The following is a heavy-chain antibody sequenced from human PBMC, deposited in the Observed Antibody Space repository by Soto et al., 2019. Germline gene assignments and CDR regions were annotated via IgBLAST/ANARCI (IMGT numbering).Heavy chain of an antibody. CDR1: GFTFSSYG. J-gene: IGHJ4*02. Sequence: GGSLRLSCAASGFTFSSYGMHWVRQAPGKGLEWVAVISYDGSNKYYADSVKGRFTISRDNSKNTLYLQMNSLRAEDTAVYYCAKDQNLGYFDYWGQGTLVTVSS. CDR3: AKDQNLGYFDY. D-gene: IGHD7-27*01. CDR2: ISYDGSNK. V-gene: IGHV3-30*18.